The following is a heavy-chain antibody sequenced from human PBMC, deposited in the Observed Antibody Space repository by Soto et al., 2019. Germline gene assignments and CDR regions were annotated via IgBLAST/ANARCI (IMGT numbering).Heavy chain of an antibody. V-gene: IGHV3-23*01. CDR3: AKELYYYDSSGYSTFDY. CDR2: ISGSGGST. CDR1: GFTFSSYA. Sequence: EVQLLESGGGLVQPGGSLRLSCAASGFTFSSYAMSWVRQAPGKGLEWVSAISGSGGSTYYADSVKGRFTIFRDNYKNTLYLQMNSLRAEDTAVYYCAKELYYYDSSGYSTFDYWGQVTLVTVSS. D-gene: IGHD3-22*01. J-gene: IGHJ4*02.